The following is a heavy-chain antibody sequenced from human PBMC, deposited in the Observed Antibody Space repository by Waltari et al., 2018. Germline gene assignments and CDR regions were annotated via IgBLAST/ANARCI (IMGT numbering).Heavy chain of an antibody. CDR2: IKEDGSVK. CDR3: ARTARNPDF. Sequence: EVWLVESGGDLVQPGGSLRISCAASGFTFSNYWMTWVRQAPGRGLEAVANIKEDGSVKNYVDSVRGRFTISRDNARNSLSLQMDSLRAEDTAVYYCARTARNPDFWGQGTLVTVSS. CDR1: GFTFSNYW. V-gene: IGHV3-7*01. D-gene: IGHD1-1*01. J-gene: IGHJ4*02.